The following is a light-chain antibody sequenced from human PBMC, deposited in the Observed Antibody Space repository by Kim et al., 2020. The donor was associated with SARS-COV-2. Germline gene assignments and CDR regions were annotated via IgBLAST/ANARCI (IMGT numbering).Light chain of an antibody. Sequence: GAAGTGSGSGGRGGSAGEVGRWCQQRPGGAPATVMFEDDERAAGVPGRFSGSIDSASNWAALASSGLGAEDGAGYYCHSYDAATGRFGGGTELTVL. CDR1: RGGSAGEV. J-gene: IGLJ2*01. CDR3: HSYDAATGR. V-gene: IGLV6-57*02. CDR2: EDD.